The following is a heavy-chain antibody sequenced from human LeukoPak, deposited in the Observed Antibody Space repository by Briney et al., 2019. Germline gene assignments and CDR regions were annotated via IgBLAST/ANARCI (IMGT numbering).Heavy chain of an antibody. CDR2: ISAYNGNT. Sequence: ASVKVSCKASGYTFTSYGISWVRQAPGQGLEWMGWISAYNGNTNYAQKLQGRVTMTTDTSTSTAYMELRSLRSDDTAVYYCARDLDRNYDYVWGSYRHGGYWGQGTLVTVSS. D-gene: IGHD3-16*02. CDR3: ARDLDRNYDYVWGSYRHGGY. CDR1: GYTFTSYG. J-gene: IGHJ4*02. V-gene: IGHV1-18*01.